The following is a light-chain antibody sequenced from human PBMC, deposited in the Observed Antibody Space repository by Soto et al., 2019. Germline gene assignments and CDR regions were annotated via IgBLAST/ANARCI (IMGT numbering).Light chain of an antibody. Sequence: EIVLTQSPATLSLSPGERATLSCRASQSVSRYLAWYQQKPGQAPRLLIYDASNRATGIPARFSGSGSGTDFTLTISSLEPEDFAVYYCHQFVNSPQTFGQGTKVEIK. CDR3: HQFVNSPQT. CDR2: DAS. J-gene: IGKJ1*01. CDR1: QSVSRY. V-gene: IGKV3-11*01.